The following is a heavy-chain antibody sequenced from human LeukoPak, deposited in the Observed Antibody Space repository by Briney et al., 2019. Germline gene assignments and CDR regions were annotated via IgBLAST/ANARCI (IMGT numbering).Heavy chain of an antibody. CDR1: GFTFDDYG. J-gene: IGHJ4*02. D-gene: IGHD3-10*01. CDR2: INWNGGST. CDR3: AKDLGFGEFYYFDY. V-gene: IGHV3-20*04. Sequence: GGSLRLSCAASGFTFDDYGMSWVRQAPGKGLEWGSGINWNGGSTGYADSVKGRFTISRDNAKNSLYLQMNSLRAEDTALYYCAKDLGFGEFYYFDYWGQGTLVTVSS.